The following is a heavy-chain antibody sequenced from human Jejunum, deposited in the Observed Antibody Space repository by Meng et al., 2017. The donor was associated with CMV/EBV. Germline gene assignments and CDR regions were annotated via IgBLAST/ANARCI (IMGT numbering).Heavy chain of an antibody. CDR2: IAPSTGAT. J-gene: IGHJ4*02. V-gene: IGHV1-2*02. CDR1: RYTFTDYY. Sequence: RYTFTDYYIHWVRQAPGQGREWMGCIAPSTGATNYAQKFQVRVTMTRDTSITTSYMELSSLTSDDTAVYFCARVRSRYNWNDDAFWGQGTLVTVSS. CDR3: ARVRSRYNWNDDAF. D-gene: IGHD1-20*01.